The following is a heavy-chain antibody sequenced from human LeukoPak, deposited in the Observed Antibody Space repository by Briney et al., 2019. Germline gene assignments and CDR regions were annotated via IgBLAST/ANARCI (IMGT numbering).Heavy chain of an antibody. J-gene: IGHJ4*02. CDR1: GGSISSYY. V-gene: IGHV4-59*01. CDR2: IYYSGST. Sequence: SETLSLTCTVSGGSISSYYWSWIRQPPGKGLEWIGYIYYSGSTNYNPSLKSRVTISVDTSKNQFSLKLSSVTAADTAVYYCVYGDYDPGTFDYWGQGTLVTVSS. CDR3: VYGDYDPGTFDY. D-gene: IGHD4-17*01.